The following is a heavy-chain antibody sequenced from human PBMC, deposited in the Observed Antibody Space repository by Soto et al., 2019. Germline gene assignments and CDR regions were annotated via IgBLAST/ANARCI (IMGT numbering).Heavy chain of an antibody. V-gene: IGHV4-39*07. CDR3: ARGHDGVSQQLDY. D-gene: IGHD6-13*01. CDR1: GGSFSSSSHY. CDR2: MFYFGST. Sequence: SETLSLTCTVFGGSFSSSSHYWGWIRQPPGKGLEWLGTMFYFGSTYYNSSLKSRVAISLDTSKNQFSLKLTSVTAADTAVYYCARGHDGVSQQLDYWGQGTLVTVSS. J-gene: IGHJ4*02.